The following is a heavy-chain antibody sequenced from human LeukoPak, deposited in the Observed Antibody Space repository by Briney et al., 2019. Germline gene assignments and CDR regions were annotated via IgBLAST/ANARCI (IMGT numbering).Heavy chain of an antibody. V-gene: IGHV3-9*01. CDR3: AKDIEFDP. CDR1: GFTFSSYA. Sequence: TGGSLRLSCAASGFTFSSYAMSWVRQAPGKGLEWVSGISWNSGSIGYADSVKGRFTISRDNAKNSLYLQMNSLRAEDTALYYCAKDIEFDPWGQGTLVTVSS. J-gene: IGHJ5*02. CDR2: ISWNSGSI.